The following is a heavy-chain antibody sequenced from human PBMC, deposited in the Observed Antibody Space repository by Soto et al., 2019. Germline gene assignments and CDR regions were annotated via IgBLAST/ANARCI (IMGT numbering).Heavy chain of an antibody. D-gene: IGHD2-2*01. CDR1: GYSFTSYW. J-gene: IGHJ6*02. Sequence: GESLKISCKGSGYSFTSYWIGWVRQMPGKGLEWMGIIYPGDSDTRYSPSFQGQVTISADKSISTAYLQWSSLKASDTAMYYCSLVPAAMDYYYYYGMDVWGQGTTVTVS. V-gene: IGHV5-51*01. CDR3: SLVPAAMDYYYYYGMDV. CDR2: IYPGDSDT.